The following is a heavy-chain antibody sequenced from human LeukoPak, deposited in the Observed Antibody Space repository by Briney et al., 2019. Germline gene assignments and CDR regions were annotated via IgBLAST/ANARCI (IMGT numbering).Heavy chain of an antibody. CDR1: GFTFSSYW. D-gene: IGHD1-14*01. CDR3: ARNPDRAYFDY. CDR2: INIDESSI. Sequence: PGGSLRLSCAASGFTFSSYWMHWVRQAPGKGLEWVSRINIDESSIRYADSVKGRFTISRDSATNSLHLQLHSLRDEDTAVYYCARNPDRAYFDYWGQGTLVTVSS. V-gene: IGHV3-74*01. J-gene: IGHJ4*02.